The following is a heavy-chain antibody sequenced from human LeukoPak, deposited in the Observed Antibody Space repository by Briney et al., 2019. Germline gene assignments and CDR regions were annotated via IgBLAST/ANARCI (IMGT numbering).Heavy chain of an antibody. D-gene: IGHD3-22*01. CDR1: GFTLSSYW. J-gene: IGHJ4*02. CDR2: IKTDGSEK. V-gene: IGHV3-7*01. CDR3: ARAGFPVYDRSGSGGVYFDY. Sequence: GGSLRLSCAASGFTLSSYWMSWVRQAPGKGLEWVANIKTDGSEKIYVDALKGRFTISRDNAKNSLYLQMNSLRAEDTAVYYCARAGFPVYDRSGSGGVYFDYWGQGTLVTVSS.